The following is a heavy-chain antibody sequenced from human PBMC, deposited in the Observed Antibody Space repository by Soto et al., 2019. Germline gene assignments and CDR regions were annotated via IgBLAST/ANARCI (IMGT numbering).Heavy chain of an antibody. Sequence: ASVKVSWEASGYTFASYDRSWVRQATGQGLEWMGWMNPNSGNTGYAQKFQGRVTMTRNTSISTAYMELSSLRSEDTAVYYCARASNYYDPDDAFDIWGQGTMVTVSS. V-gene: IGHV1-8*01. CDR1: GYTFASYD. CDR2: MNPNSGNT. J-gene: IGHJ3*02. D-gene: IGHD3-22*01. CDR3: ARASNYYDPDDAFDI.